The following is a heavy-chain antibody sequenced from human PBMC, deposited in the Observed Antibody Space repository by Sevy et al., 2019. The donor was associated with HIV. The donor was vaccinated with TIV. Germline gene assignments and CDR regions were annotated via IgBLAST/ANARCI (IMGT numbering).Heavy chain of an antibody. D-gene: IGHD2-2*01. CDR1: GFTFSNYD. Sequence: PGGSLRLSCAASGFTFSNYDMHWVRQATGKGLEWVSAIGTAGDTYYPGSVKGRFTISRENAKNSLYLQMNSLRAGDTAVYYCARGGDIVVVPTVWGYMDVWGKGTTVTVSS. J-gene: IGHJ6*03. CDR3: ARGGDIVVVPTVWGYMDV. V-gene: IGHV3-13*01. CDR2: IGTAGDT.